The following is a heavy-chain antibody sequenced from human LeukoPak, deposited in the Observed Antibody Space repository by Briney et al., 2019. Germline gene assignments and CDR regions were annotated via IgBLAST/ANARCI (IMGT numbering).Heavy chain of an antibody. J-gene: IGHJ4*02. CDR1: GGSISSSSYY. Sequence: SETLSLTCTVSGGSISSSSYYWGWIRQPPGKGLEWIGETYHSGATNYNPSLKSRVTMLLDKSKNQFSLKLNSVTAADTAVYYCARNGGNSDYDYWGQGTLVTVSA. CDR3: ARNGGNSDYDY. D-gene: IGHD4-23*01. CDR2: TYHSGAT. V-gene: IGHV4-39*07.